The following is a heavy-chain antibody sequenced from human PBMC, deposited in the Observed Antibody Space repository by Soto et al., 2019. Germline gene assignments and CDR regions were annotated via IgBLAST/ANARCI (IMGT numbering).Heavy chain of an antibody. CDR1: GESISSSSYY. CDR2: VYYSGRT. Sequence: SETLSLTCIVSGESISSSSYYWGWIRQPPGKGLEWIGSVYYSGRTYYNPSLKSRVSISIDTSKNQFSLNLSSVTAADTAVYYCARQRTTVVTQAYFAYWGQGALVTVSS. J-gene: IGHJ4*02. D-gene: IGHD2-21*02. CDR3: ARQRTTVVTQAYFAY. V-gene: IGHV4-39*01.